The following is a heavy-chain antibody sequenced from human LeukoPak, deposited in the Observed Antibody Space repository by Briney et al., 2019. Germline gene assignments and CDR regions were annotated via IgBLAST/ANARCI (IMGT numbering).Heavy chain of an antibody. V-gene: IGHV3-48*01. Sequence: GGSLRLSCAASGFPLSSYSINWVRQAPGKGLEGVSYISSSGSAIYYVDSVKGRFTVSRDNSKNSLFLQMNSPRAEDTAVYYCVRVKGSYFDYWGQGALVTVSS. CDR1: GFPLSSYS. CDR3: VRVKGSYFDY. J-gene: IGHJ4*02. CDR2: ISSSGSAI. D-gene: IGHD2-15*01.